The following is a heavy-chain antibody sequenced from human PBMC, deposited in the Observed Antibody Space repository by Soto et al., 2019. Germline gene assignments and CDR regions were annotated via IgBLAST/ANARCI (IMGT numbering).Heavy chain of an antibody. CDR2: IYYSGST. CDR3: AGHYDILTAWFDP. V-gene: IGHV4-31*03. J-gene: IGHJ5*02. CDR1: GGSISSGGYY. D-gene: IGHD3-9*01. Sequence: SETLSLTCTVSGGSISSGGYYWSWIRQHPGKGLEWIGYIYYSGSTYYKPSLKSRVTISVDTSKNQFSLKLSSVTAADTAVYYCAGHYDILTAWFDPWGQGTLVTVSS.